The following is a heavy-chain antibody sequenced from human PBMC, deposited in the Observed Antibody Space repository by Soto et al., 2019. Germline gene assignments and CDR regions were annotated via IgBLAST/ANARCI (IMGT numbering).Heavy chain of an antibody. CDR1: GGSISSSSYY. CDR2: IYYSGST. Sequence: QLQLQESGPGLVKPSETLSLTCTVSGGSISSSSYYWGWTRQPPGKGLEWIGIIYYSGSTYYNPPLKSRVTISADTPKNQFSLKLSSVTAADAAVYYCARGHDILTGPTDYWGQGTLVTVSS. D-gene: IGHD3-9*01. J-gene: IGHJ4*02. V-gene: IGHV4-39*01. CDR3: ARGHDILTGPTDY.